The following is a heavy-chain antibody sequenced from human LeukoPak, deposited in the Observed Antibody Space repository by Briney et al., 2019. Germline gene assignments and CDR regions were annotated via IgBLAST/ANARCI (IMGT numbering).Heavy chain of an antibody. J-gene: IGHJ5*02. V-gene: IGHV4-59*11. CDR1: GRSISSHY. CDR3: ARDLGRSIAARGFDP. D-gene: IGHD6-6*01. CDR2: IYSDGST. Sequence: SETLSLTCTVSGRSISSHYRSWVRQLPGKGLEWIGCIYSDGSTNSNPSPKSGVTISVDTPKNQFSLKLSSVTAADTAVYYGARDLGRSIAARGFDPWGQGTLVTVSS.